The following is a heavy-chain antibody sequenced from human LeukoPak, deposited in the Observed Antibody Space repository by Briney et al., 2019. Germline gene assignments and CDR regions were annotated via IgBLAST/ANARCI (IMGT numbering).Heavy chain of an antibody. D-gene: IGHD3-3*01. Sequence: GGSLRLSCAASGFTFSTYAMSWVRQAPGKGLEWVAVIWYDGSNKYYADSVKGRFTISRDNSKNTLYLQMNSLRAEDTAVYYCAISIFWGQGTLVTVSS. CDR3: AISIF. V-gene: IGHV3-33*08. CDR1: GFTFSTYA. CDR2: IWYDGSNK. J-gene: IGHJ4*02.